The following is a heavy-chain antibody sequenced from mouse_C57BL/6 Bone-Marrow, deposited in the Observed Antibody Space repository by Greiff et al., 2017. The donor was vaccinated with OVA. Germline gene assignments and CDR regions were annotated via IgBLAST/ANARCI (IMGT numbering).Heavy chain of an antibody. CDR1: GYSITSDY. D-gene: IGHD1-1*01. CDR3: ARFRVTTVVATEYFDV. Sequence: EVKLMESGPGLAKPSQTLSLTCSVTGYSITSDYWNWIRKFPGNKLEYMGYISYSGSTYYNPSLKSRISITRDTSKNQYYLQLNSVTTEDTATYYCARFRVTTVVATEYFDVWGTGTTVTVSS. CDR2: ISYSGST. V-gene: IGHV3-8*01. J-gene: IGHJ1*03.